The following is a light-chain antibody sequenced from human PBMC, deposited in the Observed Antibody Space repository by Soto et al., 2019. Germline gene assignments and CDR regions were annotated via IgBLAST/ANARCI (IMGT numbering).Light chain of an antibody. CDR2: AAS. Sequence: QLTQSPSSLSASVGDRVIITCRASQSVSRSLNWNQQKPGQPPKLLLYAASTLHSGVPSRFSGSGSGTEFTLTISSLQPEDFATYYCQQNAITPPWTFGQGTKVEVK. CDR1: QSVSRS. J-gene: IGKJ1*01. CDR3: QQNAITPPWT. V-gene: IGKV1-39*01.